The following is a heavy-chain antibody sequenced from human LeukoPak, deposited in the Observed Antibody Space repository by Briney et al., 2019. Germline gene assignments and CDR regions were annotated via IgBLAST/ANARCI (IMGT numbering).Heavy chain of an antibody. J-gene: IGHJ4*02. CDR2: ISGSVGST. CDR3: AKDAHRPGIAAAGFGSFDY. CDR1: GFTFSSYA. D-gene: IGHD6-13*01. Sequence: PGGSLRLSCAAPGFTFSSYARSWVRQAPGKGLEWVSAISGSVGSTYYADSVKGRFTISRDNSKNTLYLQMNSLRAEDTAVYYCAKDAHRPGIAAAGFGSFDYWGQGTLVTVSS. V-gene: IGHV3-23*01.